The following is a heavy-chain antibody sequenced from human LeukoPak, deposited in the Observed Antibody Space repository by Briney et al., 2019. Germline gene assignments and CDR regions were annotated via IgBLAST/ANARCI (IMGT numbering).Heavy chain of an antibody. D-gene: IGHD3-10*01. Sequence: PGGSLRLSCAASGFTFSSYAMHWVRQAPGKGLEWVAVISYDGSNKYYADSVKGRFTISRDNSKNTLYLQMNSLRAEDTAVYYCARDKIGGYYFDYWGQGTLVTVSS. V-gene: IGHV3-30*04. CDR3: ARDKIGGYYFDY. CDR1: GFTFSSYA. J-gene: IGHJ4*02. CDR2: ISYDGSNK.